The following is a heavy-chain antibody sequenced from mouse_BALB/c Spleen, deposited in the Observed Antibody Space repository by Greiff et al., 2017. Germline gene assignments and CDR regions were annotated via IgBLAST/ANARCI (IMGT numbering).Heavy chain of an antibody. Sequence: EVKLMESGGGLVQPGGSRKLSCAASGFTFSDYGMAWVRQAPGKGPEWVAFISNLAYSIYYADTVTGRFTISRENAKNTLYLEMSSLRSVDTAMYYCARDGLYYGNYEDAMDYWGQGTSVTVSS. CDR3: ARDGLYYGNYEDAMDY. D-gene: IGHD2-1*01. CDR2: ISNLAYSI. J-gene: IGHJ4*01. V-gene: IGHV5-15*02. CDR1: GFTFSDYG.